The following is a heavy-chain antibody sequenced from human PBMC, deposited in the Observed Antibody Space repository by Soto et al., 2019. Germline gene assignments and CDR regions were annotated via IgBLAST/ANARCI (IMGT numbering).Heavy chain of an antibody. CDR1: GGTFSSYA. CDR3: ARDRIAAAGRIWFDP. J-gene: IGHJ5*02. CDR2: IIPIFGTA. D-gene: IGHD6-13*01. Sequence: SVKVSCKASGGTFSSYAISWVRQAPGQGLEWMGGIIPIFGTANYAQKFQGRVTITADESTSTAYMELSSLRSEDTAVYYCARDRIAAAGRIWFDPWGQGTLVTVSS. V-gene: IGHV1-69*13.